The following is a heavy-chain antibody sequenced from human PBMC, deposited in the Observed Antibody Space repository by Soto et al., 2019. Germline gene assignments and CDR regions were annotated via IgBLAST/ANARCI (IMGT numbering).Heavy chain of an antibody. Sequence: QVRLVESGGGVVRPGGSLRLSCAASGFTITKCAIHWIRQAPGKGLEWVGVVGSDGTQRYYADSVRGRFTISRDTSDNTVFLQMDSPTTEDTALYYCARDSIVGSPDYFDTWGQGTLVTVSS. D-gene: IGHD1-26*01. CDR3: ARDSIVGSPDYFDT. J-gene: IGHJ4*02. V-gene: IGHV3-30*01. CDR2: VGSDGTQR. CDR1: GFTITKCA.